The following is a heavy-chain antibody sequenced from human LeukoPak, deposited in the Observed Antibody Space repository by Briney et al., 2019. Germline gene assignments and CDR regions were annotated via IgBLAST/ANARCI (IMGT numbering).Heavy chain of an antibody. CDR1: GGTFSSYA. J-gene: IGHJ6*03. Sequence: GASLKVSCKASGGTFSSYAISWVRQAPGQGLEWMGGIIPIFGTANYAQKFQGRATITTDESTSTAYMELSSLRSEDTAVYYCARSVGWEPRHYYYMDVWGKGTTVTVSS. CDR2: IIPIFGTA. V-gene: IGHV1-69*05. CDR3: ARSVGWEPRHYYYMDV. D-gene: IGHD1-26*01.